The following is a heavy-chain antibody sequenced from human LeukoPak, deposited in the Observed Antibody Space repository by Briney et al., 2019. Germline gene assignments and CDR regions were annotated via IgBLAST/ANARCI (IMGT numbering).Heavy chain of an antibody. CDR3: ARDRFNSNGWYWYIDY. D-gene: IGHD6-19*01. J-gene: IGHJ4*02. Sequence: GGSLRLSCAASGFTFSTYAMHWVRQAPGKGLEWVAVISYDGSNKYYTDSVKGRFTISGDNPKNTLYMEMNSLGGEDTAVYYCARDRFNSNGWYWYIDYWGQGTLVTVSS. CDR1: GFTFSTYA. CDR2: ISYDGSNK. V-gene: IGHV3-30-3*01.